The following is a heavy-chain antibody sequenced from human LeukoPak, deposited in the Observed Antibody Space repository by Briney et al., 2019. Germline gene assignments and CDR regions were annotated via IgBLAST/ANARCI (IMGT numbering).Heavy chain of an antibody. CDR2: ISYDGSNK. J-gene: IGHJ4*02. Sequence: GGSLRLSCAASGFTFSSYAMHWVRQAPGKGLEGVAVISYDGSNKYYADSVKGRFIISRDNSKNTLYLQMNSLRAEDTAVYYCAREEAYYFDYWGQGTLVTVSS. V-gene: IGHV3-30*04. CDR1: GFTFSSYA. CDR3: AREEAYYFDY.